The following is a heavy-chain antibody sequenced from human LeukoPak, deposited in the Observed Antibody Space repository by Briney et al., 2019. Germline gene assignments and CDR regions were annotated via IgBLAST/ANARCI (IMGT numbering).Heavy chain of an antibody. D-gene: IGHD4-23*01. CDR1: GFTFDDYA. CDR3: AKSTVVKYFDY. CDR2: ISWNSGSI. Sequence: PGGSLRLSCAASGFTFDDYAMHWVRQAPGKGLEWVSGISWNSGSIGYADSVKGRFTISRDNAKNSLYLQMNSLRAEDTALYYCAKSTVVKYFDYWGQGTLVTVSS. J-gene: IGHJ4*02. V-gene: IGHV3-9*01.